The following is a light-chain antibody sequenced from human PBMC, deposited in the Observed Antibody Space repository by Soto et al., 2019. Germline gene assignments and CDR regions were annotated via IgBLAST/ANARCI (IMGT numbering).Light chain of an antibody. CDR3: QVRDVWPS. CDR2: DAS. V-gene: IGKV3-11*01. CDR1: QSVSTS. Sequence: ILLTQSPATLSLSPGERAALSCRASQSVSTSLAWYQHKPGQAPRLFIYDASKRAPGIPARFSGSGSGTDFTLTISSLEAEDFAVYYCQVRDVWPSFGQGTKVDIK. J-gene: IGKJ1*01.